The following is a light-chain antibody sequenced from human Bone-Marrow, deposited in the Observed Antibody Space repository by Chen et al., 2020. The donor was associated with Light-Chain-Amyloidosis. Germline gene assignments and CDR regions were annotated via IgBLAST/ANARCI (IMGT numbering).Light chain of an antibody. CDR3: GAWDITPSARV. J-gene: IGLJ3*02. CDR2: DNH. Sequence: QSVLTQPPSVSAAPGQSVTISCSGDISNIGKNYVSWYQQYPGTAPKLLIFDNHQRPSGIPDRLSGSKSGTSATLIISGLQTGDEADYYCGAWDITPSARVFGGGTKLTVL. V-gene: IGLV1-51*01. CDR1: ISNIGKNY.